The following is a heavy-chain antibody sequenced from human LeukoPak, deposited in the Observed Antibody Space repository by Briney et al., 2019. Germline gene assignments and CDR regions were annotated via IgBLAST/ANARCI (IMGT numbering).Heavy chain of an antibody. Sequence: GASVKVSCKTSGYTFTSYAMNWVRQAPGQGLEFMGWINTGTGNPTYAQGFTGRFVFSLDTSVSTAYLQISTLKPEDTAVHYCASFGAHSFDYWGQGTLVTVSS. J-gene: IGHJ4*02. V-gene: IGHV7-4-1*02. CDR1: GYTFTSYA. D-gene: IGHD3-10*01. CDR3: ASFGAHSFDY. CDR2: INTGTGNP.